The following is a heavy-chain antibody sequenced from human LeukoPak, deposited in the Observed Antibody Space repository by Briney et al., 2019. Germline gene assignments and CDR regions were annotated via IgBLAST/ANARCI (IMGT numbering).Heavy chain of an antibody. CDR3: AITPHVEYSSSDY. V-gene: IGHV3-7*01. Sequence: PGGSLRLSCAASGFTFSSYWMSWVRQAPGKGLEWVANIKQDGSEKYYVDSVKGRFTISRDNAKNSLYLQMNSLRAEDTAVYYCAITPHVEYSSSDYWGQGTLVTVSS. CDR2: IKQDGSEK. D-gene: IGHD6-6*01. J-gene: IGHJ4*02. CDR1: GFTFSSYW.